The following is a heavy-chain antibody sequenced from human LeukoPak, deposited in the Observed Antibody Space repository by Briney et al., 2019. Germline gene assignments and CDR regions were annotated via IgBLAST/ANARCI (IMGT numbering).Heavy chain of an antibody. CDR2: IYYSGST. D-gene: IGHD3-3*01. J-gene: IGHJ5*02. Sequence: KASETLSLTCTVSGGSISSSSYYWGWIRQPPGKGLEWIGSIYYSGSTYYNPSLKSRVTMSVDTSKNQFSLKLSSVTAADTAVYYCARTGPGFLEWFALVNWFDPWGQGTLVTVSS. CDR1: GGSISSSSYY. CDR3: ARTGPGFLEWFALVNWFDP. V-gene: IGHV4-39*01.